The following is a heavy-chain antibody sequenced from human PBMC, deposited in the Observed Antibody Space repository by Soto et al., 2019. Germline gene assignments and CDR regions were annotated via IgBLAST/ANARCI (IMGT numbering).Heavy chain of an antibody. J-gene: IGHJ4*02. CDR2: IYYSGST. V-gene: IGHV4-39*01. CDR3: ARERFLEWLLY. CDR1: GGSISSSSYY. Sequence: SETLSLTCTVSGGSISSSSYYWGWIRQPPGKGLEWIGSIYYSGSTYYNPSLKSRVTISVDTSKNQFSLKLSSVTAADTAVYYCARERFLEWLLYWGQGTLVTVSS. D-gene: IGHD3-3*01.